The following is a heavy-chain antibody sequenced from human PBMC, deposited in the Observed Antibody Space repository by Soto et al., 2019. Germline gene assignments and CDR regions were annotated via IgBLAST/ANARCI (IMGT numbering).Heavy chain of an antibody. Sequence: EVQLVESGGDLIQPGGSLRLSCATSGFKFSSYWMHWVRQTPGKGLVWVSRIDNDGSSTVYADSVKGRFTISRDNAKNTLYLQMNSLRAEDTAVYYCARGGTYWSTTSCYFDYWGQGTLVTVSS. J-gene: IGHJ4*02. CDR2: IDNDGSST. D-gene: IGHD2-2*01. CDR1: GFKFSSYW. V-gene: IGHV3-74*01. CDR3: ARGGTYWSTTSCYFDY.